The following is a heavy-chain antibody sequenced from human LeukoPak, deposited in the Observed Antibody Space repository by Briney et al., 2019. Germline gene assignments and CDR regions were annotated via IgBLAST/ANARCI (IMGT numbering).Heavy chain of an antibody. CDR1: GYTFTGYY. Sequence: ASVKVSCKASGYTFTGYYMHWVRQAPGQGLEWMGWINPNSGGTNYAQKFQGRVTMTRDTSISTAYMELSRLRSDDTAVYYCARAGGYSGYVFDYWGQGTLVTVSS. D-gene: IGHD5-12*01. V-gene: IGHV1-2*02. CDR2: INPNSGGT. CDR3: ARAGGYSGYVFDY. J-gene: IGHJ4*02.